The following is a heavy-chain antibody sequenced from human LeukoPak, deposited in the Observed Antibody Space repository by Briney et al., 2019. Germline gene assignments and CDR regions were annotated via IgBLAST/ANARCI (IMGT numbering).Heavy chain of an antibody. J-gene: IGHJ4*02. CDR2: IYSGGST. V-gene: IGHV3-66*02. Sequence: GGSLRLSCAASGFTVSSNYMSWVRQAPGKGLEWVSVIYSGGSTYYADSVKGRFTISRDNSKNTLCLQMNSLRAEDTAVYYCASMITFGGVIDYWGQGTLVTVSS. CDR3: ASMITFGGVIDY. CDR1: GFTVSSNY. D-gene: IGHD3-16*01.